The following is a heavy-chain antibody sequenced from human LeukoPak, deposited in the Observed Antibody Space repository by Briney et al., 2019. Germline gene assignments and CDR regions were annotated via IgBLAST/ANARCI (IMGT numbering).Heavy chain of an antibody. D-gene: IGHD6-13*01. Sequence: AGGSLRLSCAASRFTFSSYWMSWVRQAPGKGLEWVGRIERKTDGATTDYAAPVKGRFTISRDDSKNTLYLQMNSLKTEDTAVYYCTTHRGYSSSPTFDYWGQGTLVTVPS. CDR1: RFTFSSYW. V-gene: IGHV3-15*04. CDR2: IERKTDGATT. CDR3: TTHRGYSSSPTFDY. J-gene: IGHJ4*02.